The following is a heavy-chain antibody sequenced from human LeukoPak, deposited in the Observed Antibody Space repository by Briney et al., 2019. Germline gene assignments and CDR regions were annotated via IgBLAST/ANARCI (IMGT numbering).Heavy chain of an antibody. V-gene: IGHV1-69*13. J-gene: IGHJ6*02. CDR1: GYTFTSYG. CDR2: IIPIFGTA. Sequence: GASVKVSCKASGYTFTSYGISWVRQAPGQGLEWMGGIIPIFGTANYAQKFQGRVTITADESTSTAYMELSSLRSEGTAVYYCARDTTLGYCSSTSCPHGMDVWGQGTTVTVSS. D-gene: IGHD2-2*01. CDR3: ARDTTLGYCSSTSCPHGMDV.